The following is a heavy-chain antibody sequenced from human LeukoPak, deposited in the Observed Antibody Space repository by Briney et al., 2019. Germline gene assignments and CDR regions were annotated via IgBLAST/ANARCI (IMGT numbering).Heavy chain of an antibody. V-gene: IGHV5-51*01. CDR2: IYPDDSDT. D-gene: IGHD1-26*01. CDR1: GYRFTSNW. CDR3: ARQSGSLSFDF. Sequence: GESLKISCTGFGYRFTSNWIAWVRQMPGKGLEWMGIIYPDDSDTTYSPSFQGQVTISADKSNSTAYLQWSSLKASDTAIYYCARQSGSLSFDFWGQGTLVTVSS. J-gene: IGHJ4*02.